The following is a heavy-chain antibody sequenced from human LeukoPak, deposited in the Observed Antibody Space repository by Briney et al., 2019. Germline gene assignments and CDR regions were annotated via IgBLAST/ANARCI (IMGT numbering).Heavy chain of an antibody. D-gene: IGHD1-26*01. V-gene: IGHV3-30-3*01. Sequence: GGSLRLSCAASGFTFSNYAMHWVRQAPGKGLEWVSITSYDGSKKYYADSVKGRFTISRDNSKNTLYLQMNSLRAEDTAVYYCARDMSGSYGTFDYWGQGTLVTVSS. CDR3: ARDMSGSYGTFDY. J-gene: IGHJ4*02. CDR1: GFTFSNYA. CDR2: TSYDGSKK.